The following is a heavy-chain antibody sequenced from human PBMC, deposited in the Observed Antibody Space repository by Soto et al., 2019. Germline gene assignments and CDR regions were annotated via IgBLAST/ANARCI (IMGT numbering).Heavy chain of an antibody. D-gene: IGHD6-19*01. CDR1: GFTFSSYA. Sequence: QVQLVESGGGVVQPGRSLRLSCAASGFTFSSYAMHWVRQAPGKGLEWVAVISYDGSNKYYADSVKGRFTISRDNSKNTLYLQMNSLRAEDTAVYYCARELYSVQQWLNWFDPWGQGTLVTVSS. CDR3: ARELYSVQQWLNWFDP. V-gene: IGHV3-30-3*01. J-gene: IGHJ5*02. CDR2: ISYDGSNK.